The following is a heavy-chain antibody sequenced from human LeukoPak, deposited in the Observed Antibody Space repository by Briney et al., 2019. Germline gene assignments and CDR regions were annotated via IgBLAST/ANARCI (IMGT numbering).Heavy chain of an antibody. CDR3: ARRQYLDY. J-gene: IGHJ4*02. V-gene: IGHV4-39*01. CDR2: ISYSGST. CDR1: GDSISSSSYY. Sequence: KSSETLSLTCTVSGDSISSSSYYWGWIRQPPGKGLEWIGSISYSGSTYYNPSLKSRVTISVDTSKNQFSLKLSSVTAADTAIYYCARRQYLDYWGQGTLVTVSS.